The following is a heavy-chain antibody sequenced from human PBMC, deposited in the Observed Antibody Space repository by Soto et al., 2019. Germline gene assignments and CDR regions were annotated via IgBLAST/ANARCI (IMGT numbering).Heavy chain of an antibody. CDR2: MNPGSGDT. V-gene: IGHV1-8*01. J-gene: IGHJ5*02. Sequence: GTSVKVARKAAGYGLTNDEVTWGRQATGQGLEWMRWMNPGSGDTGDAQKFQGRVTMTSDISIATAYMQLSTLTSPDTALSYCERMAPLGSLKWFDPWGQGTLVPVSS. CDR1: GYGLTNDE. D-gene: IGHD3-10*01. CDR3: ERMAPLGSLKWFDP.